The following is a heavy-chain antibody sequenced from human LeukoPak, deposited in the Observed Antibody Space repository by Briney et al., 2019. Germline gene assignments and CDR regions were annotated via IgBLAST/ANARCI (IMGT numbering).Heavy chain of an antibody. D-gene: IGHD1-7*01. Sequence: SETLSLTFTVSGGSISSYYWSWIRQPPGKGLEWIGYIYYSGSTNYNPSLKSRVTISVDTSKNQFSLKLSSVTAADTAVYYCARVLGNRSGTHVQVKSGWYFDLWGRGTLVTVSS. CDR1: GGSISSYY. V-gene: IGHV4-59*01. CDR3: ARVLGNRSGTHVQVKSGWYFDL. CDR2: IYYSGST. J-gene: IGHJ2*01.